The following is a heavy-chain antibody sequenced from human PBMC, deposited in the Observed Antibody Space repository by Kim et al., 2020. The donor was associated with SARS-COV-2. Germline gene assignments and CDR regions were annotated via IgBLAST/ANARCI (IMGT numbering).Heavy chain of an antibody. J-gene: IGHJ6*02. Sequence: SETLSLTCTVSGGSISSYYWSWIRQPPGKGLEWIGDIYYSGSTNYNPSLKSRVTISVDTSKNQFSLKLSSVTAADTAVYYCATSIAVAGRYYGMDVWGQGTTVTVSS. CDR2: IYYSGST. CDR1: GGSISSYY. V-gene: IGHV4-59*01. CDR3: ATSIAVAGRYYGMDV. D-gene: IGHD6-19*01.